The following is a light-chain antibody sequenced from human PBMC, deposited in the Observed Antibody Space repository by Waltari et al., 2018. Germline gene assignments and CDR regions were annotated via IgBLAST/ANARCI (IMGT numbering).Light chain of an antibody. V-gene: IGLV2-8*01. Sequence: QQHRGTAPRRRMYEVSKRPSGVPDRFSGSNSGNPASLTVSGLQAEDEADYYCSSYAGSNNAVFGGGTHLTVL. J-gene: IGLJ7*01. CDR2: EVS. CDR3: SSYAGSNNAV.